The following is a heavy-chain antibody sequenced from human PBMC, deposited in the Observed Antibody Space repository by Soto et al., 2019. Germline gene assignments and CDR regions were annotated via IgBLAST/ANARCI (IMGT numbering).Heavy chain of an antibody. V-gene: IGHV4-61*01. J-gene: IGHJ4*02. CDR2: VYYSGTT. D-gene: IGHD4-17*01. CDR3: ARTTAVPNTLRSRYFFDY. Sequence: SETLSLTCSVSGSSVSNKTYYWSWIRQPPGKRLEWIGYVYYSGTTNYNPSLKSRVTISVDLSKNQFSLRLSSVTTADTALYYCARTTAVPNTLRSRYFFDYWGQGTLVTVSS. CDR1: GSSVSNKTYY.